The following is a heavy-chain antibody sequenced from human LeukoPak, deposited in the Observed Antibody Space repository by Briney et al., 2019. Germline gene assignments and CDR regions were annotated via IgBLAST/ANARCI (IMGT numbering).Heavy chain of an antibody. V-gene: IGHV1-8*03. Sequence: SVKVSCKASGYTFTSYGINWVRQATGQGLEWMGWMNPNSGNTAYAQKFQGRVTITRNTSISTAYMELSSLRSEDTAIYYCAREDYYDSGSSDYWGQGTLVTVSS. CDR2: MNPNSGNT. D-gene: IGHD3-22*01. J-gene: IGHJ4*02. CDR3: AREDYYDSGSSDY. CDR1: GYTFTSYG.